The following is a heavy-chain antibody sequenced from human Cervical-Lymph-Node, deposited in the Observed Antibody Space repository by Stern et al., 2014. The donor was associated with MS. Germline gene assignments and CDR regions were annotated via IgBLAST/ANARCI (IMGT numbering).Heavy chain of an antibody. J-gene: IGHJ4*02. CDR3: ARRQGPLIAARPFDF. V-gene: IGHV4-39*01. CDR2: IDSTGPT. D-gene: IGHD6-6*01. CDR1: GGSISSGTYY. Sequence: VQLVESGPGLVKPSETLSLTCTVSGGSISSGTYYWGWIRQTPREGLEGVGSIDSTGPTYLNPATKGRVSMSVATPKNQFPPTRPFVTAADTALYYCARRQGPLIAARPFDFWGQGTLVTVSS.